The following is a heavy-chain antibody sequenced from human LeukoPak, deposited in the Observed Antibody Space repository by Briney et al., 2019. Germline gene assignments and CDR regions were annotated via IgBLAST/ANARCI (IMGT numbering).Heavy chain of an antibody. CDR3: ARGGWFGELLDYYGMDV. Sequence: SETLSLTCTVSGGSISSYYWSWIRQPPGKGLEWIGYIYYSGSTNYNPSLKSRVTISVDTSKNRFSLKLSSVTAADTAVYYCARGGWFGELLDYYGMDVWGQGTTVTVSS. V-gene: IGHV4-59*08. CDR1: GGSISSYY. J-gene: IGHJ6*02. CDR2: IYYSGST. D-gene: IGHD3-10*01.